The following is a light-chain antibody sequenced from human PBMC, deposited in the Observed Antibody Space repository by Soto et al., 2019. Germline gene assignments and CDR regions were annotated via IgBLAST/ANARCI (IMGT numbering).Light chain of an antibody. Sequence: EIVLTQSPGILSLSPGEGATLSCRASQSVSSSNLAWYQQKPGQAPRLLIYLASSRATGIPDRFSGSGFGTDFTLTIRSLEPEDFAVYYCQHYGSSWTFGQGTKVEIK. J-gene: IGKJ1*01. CDR2: LAS. CDR3: QHYGSSWT. V-gene: IGKV3-20*01. CDR1: QSVSSSN.